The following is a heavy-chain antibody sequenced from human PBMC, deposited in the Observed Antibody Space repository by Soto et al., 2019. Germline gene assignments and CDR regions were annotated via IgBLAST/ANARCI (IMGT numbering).Heavy chain of an antibody. CDR3: AREPAYGGNSGIYYYYGMDV. D-gene: IGHD4-17*01. CDR2: IYYSGST. V-gene: IGHV4-31*03. J-gene: IGHJ6*02. CDR1: GGSISSGGYY. Sequence: QVQLQESGPGLVKPSQTLSLTCTVSGGSISSGGYYWSWIRQHPGKGLEWIGYIYYSGSTYYNPSLNGRFTHSGDTSKNQFSLKLSSVTAADTAVYYCAREPAYGGNSGIYYYYGMDVWGQGTTVTVSS.